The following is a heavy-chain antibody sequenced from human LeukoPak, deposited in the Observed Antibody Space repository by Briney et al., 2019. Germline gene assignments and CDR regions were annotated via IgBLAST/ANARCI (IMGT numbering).Heavy chain of an antibody. CDR1: GFTFSDYN. CDR3: AREISGERTYYFDY. Sequence: PGGSLRLSCAASGFTFSDYNMSWIGQAPGKGLDGFSYISSSGSTIYYADSVKGRFTISRDNAKNSLYLQMNSLRAEDTAVYYCAREISGERTYYFDYWGQGTLVTVSS. J-gene: IGHJ4*02. CDR2: ISSSGSTI. D-gene: IGHD1-26*01. V-gene: IGHV3-11*01.